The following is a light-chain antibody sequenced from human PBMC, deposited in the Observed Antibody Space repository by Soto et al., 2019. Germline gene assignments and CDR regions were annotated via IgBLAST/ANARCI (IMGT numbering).Light chain of an antibody. CDR3: KSYDSSLSGYV. V-gene: IGLV1-40*01. CDR1: SANIGAAYN. Sequence: QSVLTQPPSVSGAPGQRVTISCTGSSANIGAAYNVDWYQQLPGTAPKLLIYGNNNRSSGVPARFSGSKSGTSASLAIAGLQAEDEGDYYCKSYDSSLSGYVFGARTKSPP. J-gene: IGLJ1*01. CDR2: GNN.